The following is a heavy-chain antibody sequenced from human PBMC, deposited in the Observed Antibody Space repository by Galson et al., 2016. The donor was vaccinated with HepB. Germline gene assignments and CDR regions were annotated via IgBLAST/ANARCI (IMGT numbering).Heavy chain of an antibody. V-gene: IGHV3-21*04. CDR1: GFSFSSYG. Sequence: SLRLSCAASGFSFSSYGMNWVRQAPGKGLEWVSSISSSSRYIYYADSLKGRFTISRDNAKNSLYLQMNSLRAEDTAVYYCASSYCTGGSCYFDDWGQGTLLTVSS. J-gene: IGHJ4*02. D-gene: IGHD2-15*01. CDR3: ASSYCTGGSCYFDD. CDR2: ISSSSRYI.